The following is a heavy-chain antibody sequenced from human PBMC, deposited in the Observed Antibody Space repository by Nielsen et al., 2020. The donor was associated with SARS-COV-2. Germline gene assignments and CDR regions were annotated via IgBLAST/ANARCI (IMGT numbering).Heavy chain of an antibody. Sequence: GGSLRLSCAASGFSFDDHGMSWVRQVPGKGLEWVSGINWNGESSSYADSVKGRFTISRDNAKNSLYLQMNSLRAEDTAVYYCVTTTVTTFDYWGQGTLVTVSS. CDR1: GFSFDDHG. CDR3: VTTTVTTFDY. D-gene: IGHD4-17*01. J-gene: IGHJ4*02. V-gene: IGHV3-20*04. CDR2: INWNGESS.